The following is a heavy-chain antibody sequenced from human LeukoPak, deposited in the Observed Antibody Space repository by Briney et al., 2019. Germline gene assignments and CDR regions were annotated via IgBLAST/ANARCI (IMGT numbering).Heavy chain of an antibody. CDR2: FDPEDGET. Sequence: ASVKASCKVSGYTLTELSMHWVRQAPGNGLEWMGGFDPEDGETIYAQKFQGRVTMTEDTSTDTAYMELSSLRSEDTAVYYCATTGYCGGDCYSWGQGTLVTVSS. V-gene: IGHV1-24*01. J-gene: IGHJ4*02. CDR1: GYTLTELS. CDR3: ATTGYCGGDCYS. D-gene: IGHD2-21*02.